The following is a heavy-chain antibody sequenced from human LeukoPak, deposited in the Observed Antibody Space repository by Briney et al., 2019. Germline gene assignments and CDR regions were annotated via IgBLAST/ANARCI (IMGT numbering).Heavy chain of an antibody. CDR3: ARDVAREFDY. CDR1: GYIFISYH. Sequence: ASVKVSCKASGYIFISYHIHWVRQAPGQGLEWMGVINPSDGSTNYAQKYQDRVTMTRDTSTRTVYMQLSSLRSDDTAVYYCARDVAREFDYWGQGTLVTVSS. V-gene: IGHV1-46*01. J-gene: IGHJ4*02. CDR2: INPSDGST.